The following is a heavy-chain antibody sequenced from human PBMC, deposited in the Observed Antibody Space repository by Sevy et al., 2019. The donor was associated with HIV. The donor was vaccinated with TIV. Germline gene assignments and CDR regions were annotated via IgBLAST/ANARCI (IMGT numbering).Heavy chain of an antibody. CDR3: VRAIQSEGSF. D-gene: IGHD2-2*02. CDR1: GFNIESYW. Sequence: GGSLRLSCAASGFNIESYWMNWVRQAPGKPLEWVANIKEDDTVKYYVDSVQGRFTIFRDNDRNLVYLVMNNLRVEDTALYYCVRAIQSEGSFWGQGTLVTVSS. J-gene: IGHJ4*02. CDR2: IKEDDTVK. V-gene: IGHV3-7*04.